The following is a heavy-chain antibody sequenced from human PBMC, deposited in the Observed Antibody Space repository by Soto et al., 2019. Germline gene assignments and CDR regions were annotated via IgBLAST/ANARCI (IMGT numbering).Heavy chain of an antibody. D-gene: IGHD3-22*01. V-gene: IGHV3-30-3*01. CDR2: ISYDGSNK. CDR1: GFTFRSYA. J-gene: IGHJ5*02. Sequence: PGGSLRLSCAASGFTFRSYAMHWVRQAPGRGLEWVAVISYDGSNKYYADSVKGRFTISRDNSKNTLYLQMNSLRAEDTAVYYCARDAHRTMTVVVPTGFDPWGQGTLVTVSS. CDR3: ARDAHRTMTVVVPTGFDP.